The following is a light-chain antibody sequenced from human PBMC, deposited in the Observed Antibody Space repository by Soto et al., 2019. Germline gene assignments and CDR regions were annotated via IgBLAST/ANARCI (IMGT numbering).Light chain of an antibody. CDR2: GAS. CDR1: QSVSSH. J-gene: IGKJ2*01. V-gene: IGKV3-15*01. CDR3: QQYSTWPSGT. Sequence: EIVMTQSPATLSVSPGERATLSCWASQSVSSHLAWYQQKPGQAPRLLIYGASTRATGIPARFSGSGSGTQFTLTISRLQSGDVAVYYCQQYSTWPSGTFGQGTKLEIK.